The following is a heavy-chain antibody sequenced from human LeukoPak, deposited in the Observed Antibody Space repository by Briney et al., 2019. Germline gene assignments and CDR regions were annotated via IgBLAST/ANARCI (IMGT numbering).Heavy chain of an antibody. Sequence: PSETLSLTCTVSGGSISSSSYYWGWIRQPPGKGLERIGSIYYSGSTYYNPSLKSRVTISVDTSKNQFSLKLSSVTAADTAVYYCARRRYSSGFDYWGQGTLVTVSS. V-gene: IGHV4-39*01. CDR3: ARRRYSSGFDY. CDR1: GGSISSSSYY. D-gene: IGHD6-19*01. CDR2: IYYSGST. J-gene: IGHJ4*02.